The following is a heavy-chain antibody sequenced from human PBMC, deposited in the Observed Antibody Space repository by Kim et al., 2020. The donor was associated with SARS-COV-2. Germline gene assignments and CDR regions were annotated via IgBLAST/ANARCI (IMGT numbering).Heavy chain of an antibody. CDR1: GGSISSYY. J-gene: IGHJ2*01. V-gene: IGHV4-59*01. CDR2: IYYSGST. D-gene: IGHD3-3*01. Sequence: SETLSLTCTVSGGSISSYYWSWIRQPPRKGLEWIGYIYYSGSTNYNPSLKSRVTISVDTSKNQLSLKLSSVTAADTAVYYCARDHREWLQYTANWYFDLWGRGTLVTVSS. CDR3: ARDHREWLQYTANWYFDL.